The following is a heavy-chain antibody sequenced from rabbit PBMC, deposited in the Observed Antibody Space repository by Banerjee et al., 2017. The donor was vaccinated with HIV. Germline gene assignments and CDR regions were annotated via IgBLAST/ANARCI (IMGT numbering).Heavy chain of an antibody. V-gene: IGHV1S40*01. J-gene: IGHJ4*01. Sequence: SWAKGRFTISKTSSTTVTLQMTSLTAADTATYSCARTYGNNGDAYFNLWGPGTLVTVS. CDR3: ARTYGNNGDAYFNL. D-gene: IGHD2-1*01.